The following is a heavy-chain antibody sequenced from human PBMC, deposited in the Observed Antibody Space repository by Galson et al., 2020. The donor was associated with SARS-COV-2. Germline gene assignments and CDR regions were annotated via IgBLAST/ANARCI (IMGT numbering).Heavy chain of an antibody. CDR2: IYYSGST. J-gene: IGHJ4*02. Sequence: SQTLSLTCTVSGGSISSSSYYWGWIRQPPGKGLEWIGSIYYSGSTYYNPSLKSRVTISVDTSKNQFSLKLSSVTAADTAVYYCAMVSRYCSGGSCYSDYFDYWGQGTLVTVSS. CDR3: AMVSRYCSGGSCYSDYFDY. CDR1: GGSISSSSYY. V-gene: IGHV4-39*01. D-gene: IGHD2-15*01.